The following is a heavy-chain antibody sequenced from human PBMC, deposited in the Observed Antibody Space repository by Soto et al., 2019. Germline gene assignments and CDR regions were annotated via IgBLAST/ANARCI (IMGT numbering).Heavy chain of an antibody. CDR1: GYTFTGYY. D-gene: IGHD6-19*01. CDR2: INPNSGGT. Sequence: ASVKVSCKASGYTFTGYYMHWVRQAPGQGLEWMGWINPNSGGTNYAQKFQGWVTMTRDTSISTAYMELSRLRSDDTAVYYCARVIYPVAGSHPGGGPYYYYMDVWGKGTTVTVSS. CDR3: ARVIYPVAGSHPGGGPYYYYMDV. J-gene: IGHJ6*03. V-gene: IGHV1-2*04.